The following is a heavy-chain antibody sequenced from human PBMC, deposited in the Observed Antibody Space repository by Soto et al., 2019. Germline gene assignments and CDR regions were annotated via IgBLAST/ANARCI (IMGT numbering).Heavy chain of an antibody. CDR1: GYTFTGYY. Sequence: QVQLVQSGAEVKKPGASVKVSCKASGYTFTGYYMHWVRQAPGQGLEWMGWINPNSGGTNYAQKFQGWVTMTRDTSISTAYMELSRLRSDDTAVYYCARKTTRIYYDSSGYDYWGQGTLVTVSS. J-gene: IGHJ4*02. CDR3: ARKTTRIYYDSSGYDY. V-gene: IGHV1-2*04. CDR2: INPNSGGT. D-gene: IGHD3-22*01.